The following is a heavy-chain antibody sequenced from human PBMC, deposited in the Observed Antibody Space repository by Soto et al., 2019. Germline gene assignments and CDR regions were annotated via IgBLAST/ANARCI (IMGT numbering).Heavy chain of an antibody. J-gene: IGHJ6*02. CDR1: GYSFTSYW. CDR3: ASPGVATGSGGRGGNYYYGMDV. Sequence: GASLKISCKGSGYSFTSYWIGWVRQMPGKGLEWMGIIYPGDSDTRYSPSFQGQVTISADKSISTAYLQWSSLKASATAMYYWASPGVATGSGGRGGNYYYGMDVWGQGTTVTVSS. CDR2: IYPGDSDT. V-gene: IGHV5-51*01. D-gene: IGHD5-12*01.